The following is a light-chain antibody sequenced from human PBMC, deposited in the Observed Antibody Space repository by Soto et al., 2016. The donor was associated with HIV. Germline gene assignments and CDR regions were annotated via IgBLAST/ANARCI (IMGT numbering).Light chain of an antibody. J-gene: IGKJ2*01. Sequence: DIQMTQSPSSVSASVGDRVTITCRASQGISNWLAWYQQKPGKAPKLLIFAASSLESGVPPRFTGSGSGTDFTLTISSLRPEDFATYYCQQSYIIPHTFGQGTKLEI. V-gene: IGKV1-12*01. CDR2: AAS. CDR1: QGISNW. CDR3: QQSYIIPHT.